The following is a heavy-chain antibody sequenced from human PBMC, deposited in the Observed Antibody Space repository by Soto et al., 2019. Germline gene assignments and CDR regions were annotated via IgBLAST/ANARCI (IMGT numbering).Heavy chain of an antibody. J-gene: IGHJ4*02. V-gene: IGHV3-23*01. CDR2: ISDST. Sequence: EVQLLESGGGLGQPGGSLRLSCAASGFTLRSYAMSWVRQAPGKGLEWVSGISDSTYYADSVKGRFTISRDNFKNTLYLQMNSLRAEDTAVYDCEQGQTWGQGTLVTVSS. CDR1: GFTLRSYA. CDR3: EQGQT.